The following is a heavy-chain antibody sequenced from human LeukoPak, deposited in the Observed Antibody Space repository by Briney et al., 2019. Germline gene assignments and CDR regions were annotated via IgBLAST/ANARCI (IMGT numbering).Heavy chain of an antibody. D-gene: IGHD3/OR15-3a*01. CDR1: GFTFSSYW. V-gene: IGHV3-74*01. CDR2: INSDGSST. Sequence: GGSLRLSCAASGFTFSSYWMHWVRQAPGMGLVWVSRINSDGSSTSYADSVKGRFTISRDNAKNTLYLQMNSLRAEDTAVYYCAKGTGSYYYYGMDVWGQGTTVTVSS. CDR3: AKGTGSYYYYGMDV. J-gene: IGHJ6*02.